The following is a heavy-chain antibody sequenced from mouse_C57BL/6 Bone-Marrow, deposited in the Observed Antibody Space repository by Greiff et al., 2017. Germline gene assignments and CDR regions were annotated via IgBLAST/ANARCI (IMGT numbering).Heavy chain of an antibody. J-gene: IGHJ4*01. CDR3: ARGGTPSYVIDY. Sequence: QVQLQQPGAELVKPGASVKMSCKASGYTFTSYWITWVKQRPGQGLEWIGDIYPGSGSPNYNEKFKSKATLTVDTSSSTAYLQLSRLTSEDSAVYYGARGGTPSYVIDYWGQGTSVTASS. D-gene: IGHD2-14*01. V-gene: IGHV1-55*01. CDR1: GYTFTSYW. CDR2: IYPGSGSP.